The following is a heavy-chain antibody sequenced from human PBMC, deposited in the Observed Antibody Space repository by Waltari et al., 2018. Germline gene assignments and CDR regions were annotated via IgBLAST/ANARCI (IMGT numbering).Heavy chain of an antibody. V-gene: IGHV3-23*01. D-gene: IGHD5-12*01. CDR1: GFTLSTYA. CDR2: SSGTGYNT. J-gene: IGHJ4*02. CDR3: ARDGYNWIPFDC. Sequence: DVQLLESGGGLAQPGGSLRLSCAAFGFTLSTYAMAWVRQAPGKGLEWVSESSGTGYNTYYADSVKGRFTISRDNSKNTLYLEMNNLRAEDTAVYFCARDGYNWIPFDCWGQGTLVTVSS.